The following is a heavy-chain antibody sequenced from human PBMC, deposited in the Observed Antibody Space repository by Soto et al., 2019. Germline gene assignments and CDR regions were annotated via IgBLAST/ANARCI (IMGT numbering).Heavy chain of an antibody. CDR1: GFTFSSFA. D-gene: IGHD6-19*01. V-gene: IGHV3-23*01. CDR3: AKARYSSGWNFFDS. CDR2: ISGSGGST. J-gene: IGHJ4*02. Sequence: EVQLLDSGGGLVQPGGSLRLSCAASGFTFSSFAMSWVRQAPGKGLEWVSAISGSGGSTYYADSVKGRFTISRDKSKNTLYLQMNSLRAEDTAVYYCAKARYSSGWNFFDSWGQGTLVTVSS.